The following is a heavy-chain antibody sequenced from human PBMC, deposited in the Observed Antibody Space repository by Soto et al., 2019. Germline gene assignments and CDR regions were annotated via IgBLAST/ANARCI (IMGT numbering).Heavy chain of an antibody. Sequence: QLQLQESGPGLVKPSETLSLTCTVSGGSISSSSYYWGWIRQPPGKGLEWIGSIYYSGSTYYNPSLKSRVTIYVDTSKNQFYLKLSSVTAADTAVYYCATQRGNYDSSGPDDYWGQGTLVTVSS. J-gene: IGHJ4*02. D-gene: IGHD3-22*01. CDR1: GGSISSSSYY. CDR3: ATQRGNYDSSGPDDY. CDR2: IYYSGST. V-gene: IGHV4-39*01.